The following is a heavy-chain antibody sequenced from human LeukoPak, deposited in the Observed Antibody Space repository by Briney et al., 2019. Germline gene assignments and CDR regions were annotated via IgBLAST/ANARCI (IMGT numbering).Heavy chain of an antibody. CDR1: GFTFSSYW. V-gene: IGHV3-7*05. Sequence: GGSLRLSCAASGFTFSSYWMSWVRQAPGRGLEWVAIIKQDGSEKYYVDPVKGRFTISRDNAQNSLYLQMSSLRAEDTAVYYCATASRSGPKAYWGQGTLVTVSS. CDR3: ATASRSGPKAY. D-gene: IGHD6-19*01. CDR2: IKQDGSEK. J-gene: IGHJ4*02.